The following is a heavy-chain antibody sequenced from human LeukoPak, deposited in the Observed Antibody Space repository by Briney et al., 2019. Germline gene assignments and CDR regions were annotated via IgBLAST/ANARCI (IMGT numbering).Heavy chain of an antibody. V-gene: IGHV1-8*01. CDR2: MNPNSGTT. CDR3: ARGGQYCSSTSCYSGYYYYGMDV. Sequence: ASVKVSCKASGYTFTSYDINWVRQATGQGLEWMGWMNPNSGTTGYAQKFQGRVTMTRNTSISTAYMELSSLRSEDTAVYYCARGGQYCSSTSCYSGYYYYGMDVWGQGTTVTVSS. CDR1: GYTFTSYD. J-gene: IGHJ6*02. D-gene: IGHD2-2*01.